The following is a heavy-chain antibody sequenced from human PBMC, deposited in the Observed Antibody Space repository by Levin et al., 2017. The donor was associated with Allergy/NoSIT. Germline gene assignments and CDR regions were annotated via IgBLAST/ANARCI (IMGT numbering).Heavy chain of an antibody. V-gene: IGHV4-30-2*01. Sequence: PSETLSLTCAVSGGSISSGGYSWSWIRQPPGTGLEWIGYIYHSGSTYYNPSLKSRVTISVDRSKNQFSLKLSSVTAADTAVYYCAREADWLHYMDVWGKGTTVTVSS. D-gene: IGHD3-9*01. CDR2: IYHSGST. CDR3: AREADWLHYMDV. J-gene: IGHJ6*03. CDR1: GGSISSGGYS.